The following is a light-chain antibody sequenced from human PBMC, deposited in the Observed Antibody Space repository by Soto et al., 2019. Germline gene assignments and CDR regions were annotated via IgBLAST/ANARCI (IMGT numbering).Light chain of an antibody. CDR3: AAWDDNLNGPV. J-gene: IGLJ3*02. V-gene: IGLV1-44*01. CDR2: SNA. CDR1: KSNIGTNT. Sequence: QSVLTQPPSVSGTPGQKVTISCSGDKSNIGTNTVNWYQQLPGMAPKLVIYSNAQRPSGVPDRFSGSKSGTSASLAIRGLQSEDEAEYSCAAWDDNLNGPVFGGGTKLTVL.